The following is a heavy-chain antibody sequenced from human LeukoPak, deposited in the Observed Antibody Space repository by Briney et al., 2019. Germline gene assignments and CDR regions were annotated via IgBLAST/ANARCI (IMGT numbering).Heavy chain of an antibody. V-gene: IGHV4-61*02. J-gene: IGHJ4*02. Sequence: SQTLSLTCTVSGCSISSGSYYWSWIRQPAGKGLEWIGRIYTSGSTNYNPSLKSRVTISVDTSKNQFSLKLSSVTAADTAVYYCARDLTIYYFDYWGQGTLVTVSS. CDR1: GCSISSGSYY. CDR2: IYTSGST. CDR3: ARDLTIYYFDY. D-gene: IGHD1-1*01.